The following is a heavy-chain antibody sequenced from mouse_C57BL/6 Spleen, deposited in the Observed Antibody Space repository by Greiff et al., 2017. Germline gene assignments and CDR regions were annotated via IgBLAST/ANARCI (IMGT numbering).Heavy chain of an antibody. Sequence: EVQLQQSGPELVKPGASVKIPCKASGYTFTDYNMDWVKQSHGKSLEWIGDINPNNGGTIYNQKFKGKATLTVDKSSSTAYMELRSLTSEDTAVYYCARANLQLGRERFAYWGQGTLVTVSA. J-gene: IGHJ3*01. D-gene: IGHD4-1*02. CDR1: GYTFTDYN. CDR2: INPNNGGT. V-gene: IGHV1-18*01. CDR3: ARANLQLGRERFAY.